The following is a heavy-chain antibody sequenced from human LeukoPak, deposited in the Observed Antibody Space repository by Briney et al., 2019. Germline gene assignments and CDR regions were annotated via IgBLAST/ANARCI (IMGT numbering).Heavy chain of an antibody. CDR1: VYTVTING. D-gene: IGHD5-12*01. Sequence: GASETLSCNASVYTVTINGIYWGRQAPRPGLERMGWISTYNGNTNYEQEPQGRVTMTTDTSTSKDYIELRSLGSAATAVYYCARAPASGYYYYFDVWGQGTLVTVPS. J-gene: IGHJ4*01. CDR2: ISTYNGNT. CDR3: ARAPASGYYYYFDV. V-gene: IGHV1-18*01.